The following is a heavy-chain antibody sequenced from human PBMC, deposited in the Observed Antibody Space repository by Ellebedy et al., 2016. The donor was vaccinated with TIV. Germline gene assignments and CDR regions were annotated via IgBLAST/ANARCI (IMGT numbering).Heavy chain of an antibody. J-gene: IGHJ4*02. CDR3: ATHYGSGSYFNPGY. CDR1: GFTFSTYG. D-gene: IGHD3-10*01. Sequence: GESLKISCAASGFTFSTYGMHWVRQAPGKGLEWVTVITYDGSEKYYADSVKGRFTISRDISKNTLYLQMNNLRAEDTAVYYCATHYGSGSYFNPGYWGQGTLVTVSS. V-gene: IGHV3-30*03. CDR2: ITYDGSEK.